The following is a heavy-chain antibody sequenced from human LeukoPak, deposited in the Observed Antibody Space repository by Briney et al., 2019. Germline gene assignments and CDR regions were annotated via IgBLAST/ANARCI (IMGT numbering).Heavy chain of an antibody. CDR1: GYTFTSYY. CDR2: INPSGGST. J-gene: IGHJ6*02. D-gene: IGHD3-3*01. CDR3: VPGRFLEWLSYYYYGMDV. V-gene: IGHV1-46*01. Sequence: AASVKVSCKASGYTFTSYYMHWVRQAPGQGLEWMGIINPSGGSTSYAQKFQGRVTMTRDTSTSTVYMELSSLRSEDTAVYYCVPGRFLEWLSYYYYGMDVWGQGTTVTVSS.